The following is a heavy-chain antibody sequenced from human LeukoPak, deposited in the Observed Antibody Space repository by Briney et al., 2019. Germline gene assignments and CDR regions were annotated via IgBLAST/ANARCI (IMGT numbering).Heavy chain of an antibody. Sequence: SETLSLTCTVSGGSISNYYWTWIRQPPAKGLEWIGYIYSSGNTNYNPSLNSRVTISLDTSKNQFSLMLRSLTAADTAVYYCARRYTASPGERFDYWGQGTLVTVS. CDR1: GGSISNYY. CDR2: IYSSGNT. D-gene: IGHD2-2*02. J-gene: IGHJ4*02. CDR3: ARRYTASPGERFDY. V-gene: IGHV4-59*08.